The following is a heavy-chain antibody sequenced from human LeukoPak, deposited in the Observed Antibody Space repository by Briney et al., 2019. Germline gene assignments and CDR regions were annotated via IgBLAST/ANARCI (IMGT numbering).Heavy chain of an antibody. CDR3: ARDPDRSTYGMDV. J-gene: IGHJ6*02. V-gene: IGHV3-33*08. CDR1: GFTFSSYW. D-gene: IGHD1-14*01. Sequence: GGSLRLSCAASGFTFSSYWMHWVRQAPGKGLEWVAVIWADGNNKYYADSVKGRFTISRDNSKNTLSLQMNGLRVEDTAVYYCARDPDRSTYGMDVWGQGTTVTVSS. CDR2: IWADGNNK.